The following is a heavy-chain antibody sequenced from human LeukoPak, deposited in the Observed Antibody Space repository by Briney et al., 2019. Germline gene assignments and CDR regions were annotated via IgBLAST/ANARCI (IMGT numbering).Heavy chain of an antibody. CDR2: ISAYNGNT. V-gene: IGHV1-18*01. CDR1: GYTFTSYG. J-gene: IGHJ6*03. CDR3: ARAKPYSGSYYVFPNYYYYMDV. D-gene: IGHD1-26*01. Sequence: ASVKVSCKASGYTFTSYGISWVRQAPGQGLEWMGWISAYNGNTNYAQKLRGRVTMTTDTSTSTAYMELRSLRSDDTAVYYCARAKPYSGSYYVFPNYYYYMDVWGKGTTVTVSS.